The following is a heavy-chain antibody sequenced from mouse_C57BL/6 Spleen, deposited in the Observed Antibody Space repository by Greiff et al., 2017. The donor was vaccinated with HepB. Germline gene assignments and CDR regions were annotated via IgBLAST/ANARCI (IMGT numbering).Heavy chain of an antibody. CDR3: ARSHYGSSYWYFDV. Sequence: QVQLKQPGAELVLPGASVKLSCTASGYTFTSYWMHWVKQRPGQGLEWIGEIDPSDSYTNYNQKFKGKSTLTVDKSSSTAYMQLSSLTSEDSAVYYCARSHYGSSYWYFDVWGTGTTVTVSS. CDR1: GYTFTSYW. V-gene: IGHV1-69*01. CDR2: IDPSDSYT. D-gene: IGHD1-1*01. J-gene: IGHJ1*03.